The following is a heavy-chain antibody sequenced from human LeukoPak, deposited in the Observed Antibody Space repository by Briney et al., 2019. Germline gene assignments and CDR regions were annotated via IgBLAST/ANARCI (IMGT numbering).Heavy chain of an antibody. CDR2: INHSGST. J-gene: IGHJ4*02. CDR1: GGSFSGYY. V-gene: IGHV4-34*01. D-gene: IGHD3-3*01. Sequence: SETLSLTCAVYGGSFSGYYWSWIRQLPGKGLEWIGEINHSGSTNYNPSLKSRVTISVDTSKNQFSLKLSSVTAADTAVYYCARGRVARYYDFWSGYPPRFDYWGQGTLVTVSS. CDR3: ARGRVARYYDFWSGYPPRFDY.